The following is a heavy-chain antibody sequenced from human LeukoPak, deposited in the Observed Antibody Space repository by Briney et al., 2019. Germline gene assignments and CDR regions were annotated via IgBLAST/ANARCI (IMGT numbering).Heavy chain of an antibody. Sequence: PGGSLRLSCAASGFTFSSYWMSWVRQAPGKGLEWVANIKQDGSEKYYVDSVKGRFTISRDSAKNSLYLQMSSLRAEDTAVYYCARDLAVAGTGSDYWGQGTLVTVSS. V-gene: IGHV3-7*03. D-gene: IGHD6-19*01. CDR2: IKQDGSEK. J-gene: IGHJ4*02. CDR3: ARDLAVAGTGSDY. CDR1: GFTFSSYW.